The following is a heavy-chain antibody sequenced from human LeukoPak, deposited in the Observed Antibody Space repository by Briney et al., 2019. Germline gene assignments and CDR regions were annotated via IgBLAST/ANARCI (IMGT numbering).Heavy chain of an antibody. D-gene: IGHD4/OR15-4a*01. V-gene: IGHV4-34*01. CDR2: INRSGST. CDR1: RVSFSGYY. Sequence: PSETLSLTCAVYRVSFSGYYLSWIRQPPGKGLEWIGEINRSGSTNYNPSLKSRFTISVDTSKNQFSLKLSSVIAADTAVYYCARGRLWWFSRHAFDIWGQGTMVTVSS. J-gene: IGHJ3*02. CDR3: ARGRLWWFSRHAFDI.